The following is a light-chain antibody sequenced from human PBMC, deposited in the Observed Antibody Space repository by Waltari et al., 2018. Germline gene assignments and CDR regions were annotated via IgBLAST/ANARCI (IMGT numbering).Light chain of an antibody. Sequence: QSVLTQPPLASGTPGQRVTISCSGISSNIGINTVTWYQQLPGTAPKLLIYANYHRPSGVPDRFSASKSDTSASLAISGLQSEDEADYFCATWDDSLNGRVFGGGTKLAVL. CDR3: ATWDDSLNGRV. CDR1: SSNIGINT. V-gene: IGLV1-44*01. J-gene: IGLJ3*02. CDR2: ANY.